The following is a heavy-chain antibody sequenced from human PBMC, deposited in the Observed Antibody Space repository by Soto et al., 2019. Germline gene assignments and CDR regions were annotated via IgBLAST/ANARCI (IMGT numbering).Heavy chain of an antibody. CDR3: ARVLYYGSGSYSPYGMDV. CDR1: GVSFNNNG. J-gene: IGHJ6*02. D-gene: IGHD3-10*01. V-gene: IGHV1-69*01. CDR2: VSPPFRTS. Sequence: QVQLVQSGAVVKKPGSSVKVSCKTSGVSFNNNGIGWVRQAPGHGLEWMGGVSPPFRTSNYARKFQGRISITADASTGTVNMELSSLTSEDTAHYYCARVLYYGSGSYSPYGMDVWGQGTTVTVFS.